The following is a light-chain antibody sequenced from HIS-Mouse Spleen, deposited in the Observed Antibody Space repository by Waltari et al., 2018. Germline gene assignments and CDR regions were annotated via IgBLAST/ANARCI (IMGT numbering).Light chain of an antibody. V-gene: IGLV2-23*01. J-gene: IGLJ3*02. CDR3: CSYAGSSTWV. CDR2: EGS. Sequence: QSALTQPASVSGSPGQSITISCTGTSSDVGSYTLVSWYQQHPGKAPKLMIYEGSKRPSGVSNRFSGSKSGNTDSLTISGLQAEDEADYYCCSYAGSSTWVFGGGTKLTVL. CDR1: SSDVGSYTL.